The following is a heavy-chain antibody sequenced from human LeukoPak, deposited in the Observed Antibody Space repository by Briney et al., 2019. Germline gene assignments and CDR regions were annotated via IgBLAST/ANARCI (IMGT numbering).Heavy chain of an antibody. CDR2: INHSGST. CDR3: ARGRSLYSSKSPGLDY. J-gene: IGHJ4*02. V-gene: IGHV4-34*01. CDR1: GGSFSAYY. Sequence: SETLSLTCVVYGGSFSAYYWIWIRQPPGKGLEWIGQINHSGSTNHNPSLTSRVTISVDTSKNQFSMQLSSVTAADTAVYYCARGRSLYSSKSPGLDYWGQGTMVTVSS. D-gene: IGHD6-13*01.